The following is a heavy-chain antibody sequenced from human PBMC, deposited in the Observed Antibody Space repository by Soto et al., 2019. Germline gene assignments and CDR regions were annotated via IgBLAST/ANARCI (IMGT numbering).Heavy chain of an antibody. Sequence: QVQLVQSGAEVKKHGSSVKVSCKASGGTFSSYAISWVRQAPGQGLEWMGGLIPIFGTADYAHKFQGRVTITADDSTSTAYMELSSLRSEVTAVYYYARLDTQVHTYGMDGWGQATTVTVS. CDR1: GGTFSSYA. CDR3: ARLDTQVHTYGMDG. CDR2: LIPIFGTA. D-gene: IGHD2-15*01. V-gene: IGHV1-69*12. J-gene: IGHJ6*02.